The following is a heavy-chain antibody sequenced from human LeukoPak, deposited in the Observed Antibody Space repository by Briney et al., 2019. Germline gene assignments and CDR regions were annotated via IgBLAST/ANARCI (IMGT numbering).Heavy chain of an antibody. CDR2: IYCSGST. V-gene: IGHV4-31*03. CDR1: GGSISSGGYY. D-gene: IGHD4-23*01. Sequence: PSETLSLTCTVSGGSISSGGYYWSWMRQHPGKGLESIGYIYCSGSTYYNPSLKSRVTISVDTSKNQFSLKLSSVTAADTAVYYCARDYGGNSGAFDIWGQGTMVTVSS. J-gene: IGHJ3*02. CDR3: ARDYGGNSGAFDI.